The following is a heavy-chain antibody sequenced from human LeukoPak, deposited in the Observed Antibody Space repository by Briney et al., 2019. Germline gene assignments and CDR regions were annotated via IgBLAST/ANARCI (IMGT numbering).Heavy chain of an antibody. Sequence: GGSLRLSCAASGFTFSSHAMSWVRQAPGKGLEWVSAISGSGGSTYYADSVKGRFTISRDNSKNTLYLQMNSLRAEDTAVYYCAKDRMVRGDFDYWGQGTLVTVSS. J-gene: IGHJ4*02. V-gene: IGHV3-23*01. CDR3: AKDRMVRGDFDY. CDR2: ISGSGGST. D-gene: IGHD3-10*01. CDR1: GFTFSSHA.